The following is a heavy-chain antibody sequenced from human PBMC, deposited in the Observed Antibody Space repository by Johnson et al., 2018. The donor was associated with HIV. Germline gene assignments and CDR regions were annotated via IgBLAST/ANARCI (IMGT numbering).Heavy chain of an antibody. Sequence: VQLVEYGGGLIQPGGSLRLSCAASGFTVSSNYMSWVRQAPGQGLEWVSVIYSGGSTYYADSVTGRFTISRDNSKNTLYLQMNSLRAEDTAVYYCARGKAYRDAFDILGQGTMVTVSS. CDR1: GFTVSSNY. V-gene: IGHV3-53*01. CDR2: IYSGGST. D-gene: IGHD3-16*01. CDR3: ARGKAYRDAFDI. J-gene: IGHJ3*02.